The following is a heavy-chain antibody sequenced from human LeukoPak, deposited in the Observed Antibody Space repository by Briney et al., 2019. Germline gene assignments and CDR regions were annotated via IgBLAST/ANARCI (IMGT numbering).Heavy chain of an antibody. J-gene: IGHJ4*02. Sequence: SQTLSLTCTVSGGSISSGGYYWSWIRQHPGKGLEWIGYIYYSESTYYNPSLKSRVTISVDASKNQFSLKMSSVTAADTAVYSCAREVGYCSSTSCYEDYWGQGTLVTVSS. CDR2: IYYSEST. D-gene: IGHD2-2*03. V-gene: IGHV4-31*03. CDR1: GGSISSGGYY. CDR3: AREVGYCSSTSCYEDY.